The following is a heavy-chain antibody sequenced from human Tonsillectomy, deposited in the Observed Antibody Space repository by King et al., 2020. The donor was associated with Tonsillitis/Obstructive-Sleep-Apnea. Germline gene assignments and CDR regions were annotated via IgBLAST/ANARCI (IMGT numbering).Heavy chain of an antibody. CDR3: ARDDCTGGVCYSSESYYFDY. Sequence: VQLVESGGGVVQPGRSLRLSCAASGFTFSSYAMHWVRQAPGKGLEWVAVISYDGSNKYYADSVKGRFTISRDNSKNTLYLQMNSLRAEDTAVYYCARDDCTGGVCYSSESYYFDYWGQGTLVTVSS. D-gene: IGHD2-8*02. CDR1: GFTFSSYA. CDR2: ISYDGSNK. V-gene: IGHV3-30*01. J-gene: IGHJ4*02.